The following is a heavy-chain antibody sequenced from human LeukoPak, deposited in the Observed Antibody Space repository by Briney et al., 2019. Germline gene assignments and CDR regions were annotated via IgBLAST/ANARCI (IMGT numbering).Heavy chain of an antibody. CDR2: INAGNGNT. J-gene: IGHJ3*02. CDR3: ARWDFGFSDAFDI. D-gene: IGHD1-26*01. CDR1: GYTFTSYA. Sequence: GASVKVSCKDSGYTFTSYAMHWVRQAPGQRLEWMGWINAGNGNTKYSQKFQGRVTITRDTSASTAYMELSSLRSEDTAVYYCARWDFGFSDAFDIWGQGTMVTVSS. V-gene: IGHV1-3*01.